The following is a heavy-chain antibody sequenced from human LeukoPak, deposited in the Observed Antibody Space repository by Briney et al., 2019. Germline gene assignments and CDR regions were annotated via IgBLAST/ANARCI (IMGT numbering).Heavy chain of an antibody. CDR3: ARDMYYDSSGYSTNYYYMDV. CDR1: GGSISSGDYH. J-gene: IGHJ6*03. Sequence: SQTLSLTCTISGGSISSGDYHWRWIRQPRGKGVEWIGYIHHSGSTYYNRSGKSRCIIIVDRANNQFSLKLSSVTAADTAVYYCARDMYYDSSGYSTNYYYMDVWGKGTTVTVSS. CDR2: IHHSGST. V-gene: IGHV4-30-4*08. D-gene: IGHD3-22*01.